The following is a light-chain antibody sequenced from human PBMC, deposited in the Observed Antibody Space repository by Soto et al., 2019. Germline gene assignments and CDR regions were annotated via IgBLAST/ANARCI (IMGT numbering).Light chain of an antibody. V-gene: IGKV3-20*01. J-gene: IGKJ5*01. CDR1: QSLTKSY. CDR2: DTS. Sequence: EIVLTQSPDTLSLSPEKRDPLSGRASQSLTKSYISWCQVKPGQAPLLLICDTSSRSTGIPDTFIGSGSGTNFTLTITRLEPEDFAVFYCQQYGTSEIIFGQGTRLEIK. CDR3: QQYGTSEII.